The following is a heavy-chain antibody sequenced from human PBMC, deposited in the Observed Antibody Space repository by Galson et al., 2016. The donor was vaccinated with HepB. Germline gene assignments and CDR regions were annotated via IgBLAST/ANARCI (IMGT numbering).Heavy chain of an antibody. J-gene: IGHJ4*02. CDR2: ISHNGVGT. CDR3: AKDLWTGQQLAYYFYY. D-gene: IGHD6-13*01. V-gene: IGHV3-23*01. CDR1: GFTFSSYA. Sequence: SLRLSCAVSGFTFSSYAMNWVRQAPGKGLEWVSCISHNGVGTFYADSVKGRFTISRDNSKNTVYLQMNSLGAEDTAVYYCAKDLWTGQQLAYYFYYWGQGTLVTVSS.